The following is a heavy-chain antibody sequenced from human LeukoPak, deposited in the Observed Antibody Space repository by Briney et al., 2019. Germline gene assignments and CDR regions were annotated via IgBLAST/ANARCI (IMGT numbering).Heavy chain of an antibody. V-gene: IGHV1-18*01. J-gene: IGHJ4*02. CDR2: ISAYNGNT. CDR3: ARDPYDFWSGSREVVDY. D-gene: IGHD3-3*01. CDR1: GYTLTSYG. Sequence: ASVKVSCKASGYTLTSYGISWVRQAPGQGLEWMGWISAYNGNTNYAQKLQGRVTMTTDTSTSTAYMELRSLRSDDTAVYYCARDPYDFWSGSREVVDYWGQGTLVTVSS.